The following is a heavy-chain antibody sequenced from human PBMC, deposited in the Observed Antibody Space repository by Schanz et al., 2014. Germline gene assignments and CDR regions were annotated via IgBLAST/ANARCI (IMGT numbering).Heavy chain of an antibody. V-gene: IGHV3-53*01. D-gene: IGHD5-12*01. J-gene: IGHJ3*01. CDR3: ARDEGRDGYNLAFDV. CDR1: GFTVSTNY. Sequence: EVQLVESGGGLIQPGGSLRLSCAVSGFTVSTNYMSWVRQAPGKGLEWVSSLYIGDGSTRYADSVKGRFIISRDSSKNTLFLQMNSLRADDTAVYFCARDEGRDGYNLAFDVWGQGTLVTVSS. CDR2: LYIGDGST.